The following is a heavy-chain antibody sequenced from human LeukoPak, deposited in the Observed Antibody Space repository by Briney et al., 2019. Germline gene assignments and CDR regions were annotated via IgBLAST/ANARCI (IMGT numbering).Heavy chain of an antibody. D-gene: IGHD2-15*01. CDR2: TQDSGIT. Sequence: SETLSLICNVSGDSVSSGYWSWIRQSPGKGLEWMGFTQDSGITDYNPSLKSRLLMSVDTSKNQFSLNLRSVTAADTAVYYCAGRGHRYSRDWGQGILVTISS. J-gene: IGHJ1*01. CDR1: GDSVSSGY. CDR3: AGRGHRYSRD. V-gene: IGHV4-4*09.